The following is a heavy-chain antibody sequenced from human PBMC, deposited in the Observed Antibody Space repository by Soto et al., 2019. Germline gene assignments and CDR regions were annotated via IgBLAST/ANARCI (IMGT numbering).Heavy chain of an antibody. D-gene: IGHD2-2*02. V-gene: IGHV4-4*02. J-gene: IGHJ4*02. CDR1: GGSISSSNW. Sequence: PEETLSLTCAVSGGSISSSNWWSWVRQPPGKGLEWIGEIYHSGSTNYNPSLKSRVTISVDKSKNQFSLKLSSVTAADTAVYYCASISYCISTSCYRENYFDYWGQGTLVTVSS. CDR2: IYHSGST. CDR3: ASISYCISTSCYRENYFDY.